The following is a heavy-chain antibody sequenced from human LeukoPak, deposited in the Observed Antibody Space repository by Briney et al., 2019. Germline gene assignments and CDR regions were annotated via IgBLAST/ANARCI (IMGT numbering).Heavy chain of an antibody. V-gene: IGHV4-61*09. J-gene: IGHJ4*02. CDR1: GGSISSGNYY. CDR2: ISLSGST. D-gene: IGHD2-2*01. Sequence: PSQTLSLTCTVSGGSISSGNYYWSWIRQPAGKGLEWIGHISLSGSTNYNPSPKSRVTISIDTSRNQFSLEMTSVTAADTAVYYCVRTGYCHNTNCYYFDYWGQGTLVTVSS. CDR3: VRTGYCHNTNCYYFDY.